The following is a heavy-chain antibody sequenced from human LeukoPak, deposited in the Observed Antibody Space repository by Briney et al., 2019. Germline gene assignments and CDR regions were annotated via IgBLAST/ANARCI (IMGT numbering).Heavy chain of an antibody. D-gene: IGHD3-10*01. J-gene: IGHJ4*02. CDR1: GGSFSGYY. CDR2: INHSGST. CDR3: ARVGTYGSGSYLSWLDY. Sequence: SETLSLTCAVYGGSFSGYYWSWIRQPPGKGLEWIGEINHSGSTNYNPSLKSRVTISVDTSKNQSSLKLSSVTAADTAVYYCARVGTYGSGSYLSWLDYWGQGTLVTVSS. V-gene: IGHV4-34*01.